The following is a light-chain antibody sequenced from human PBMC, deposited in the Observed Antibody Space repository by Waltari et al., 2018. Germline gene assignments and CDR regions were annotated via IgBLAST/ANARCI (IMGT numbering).Light chain of an antibody. CDR1: QTLLHNSGNNF. CDR3: MQSLQIPFT. Sequence: EIVMTQSPVSLSVTPGEPASISCRSTQTLLHNSGNNFLDWYLQKPGQSPQLLISLTSNRASGVSDRFSGSGSGTDFTLKISRVEAEDVGVYYCMQSLQIPFTFGPGTKVDIK. CDR2: LTS. J-gene: IGKJ3*01. V-gene: IGKV2-28*01.